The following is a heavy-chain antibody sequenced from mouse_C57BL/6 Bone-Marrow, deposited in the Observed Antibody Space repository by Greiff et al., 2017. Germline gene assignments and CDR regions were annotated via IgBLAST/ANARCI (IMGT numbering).Heavy chain of an antibody. D-gene: IGHD1-1*01. J-gene: IGHJ2*01. CDR2: INPSSGYT. Sequence: VQLQQSGAELAKPGASVKLSCKASGYTFTSYWMHWVKQRPGQGLEWIGYINPSSGYTKYNQKFKDKATLTADKSSSTAYMQLSSLTYEDSAVYYCERSELSEAEYFDYWGQGTTLTVSS. CDR3: ERSELSEAEYFDY. CDR1: GYTFTSYW. V-gene: IGHV1-7*01.